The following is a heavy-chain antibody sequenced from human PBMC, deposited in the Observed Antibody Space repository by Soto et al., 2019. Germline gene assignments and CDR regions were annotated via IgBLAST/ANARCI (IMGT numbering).Heavy chain of an antibody. CDR1: GYSIRDNYF. CDR3: AKDSSGLDP. D-gene: IGHD6-25*01. V-gene: IGHV4-38-2*02. CDR2: VYHNGDT. Sequence: PSETLSLTCAVSGYSIRDNYFWGWIRQPPGKGLEWIGSVYHNGDTRYNPSLKSPVTISVDTSKNEFTLRVTPVTAADTAVYFCAKDSSGLDPWSQGTLVTVSS. J-gene: IGHJ5*02.